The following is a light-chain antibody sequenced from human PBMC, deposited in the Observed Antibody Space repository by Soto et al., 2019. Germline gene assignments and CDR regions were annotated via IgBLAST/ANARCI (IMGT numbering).Light chain of an antibody. Sequence: SYELTQPPSVSVAPGKTAKITCGGNNIGSKSVHWYEQKPGQAPVLVIYYDSARPSGIPERCSGSNSGNTASLSIGRVEAGDEAGYYCRVWDSSSDHVVFGGGTKLTVL. CDR3: RVWDSSSDHVV. CDR2: YDS. V-gene: IGLV3-21*04. CDR1: NIGSKS. J-gene: IGLJ2*01.